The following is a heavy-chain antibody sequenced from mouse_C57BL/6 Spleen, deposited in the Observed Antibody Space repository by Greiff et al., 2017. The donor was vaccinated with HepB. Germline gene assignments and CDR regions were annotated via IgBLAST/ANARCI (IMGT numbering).Heavy chain of an antibody. CDR1: DSEVFPIAY. CDR2: ILPSIGRT. J-gene: IGHJ4*01. CDR3: ARGSKGPYYAMDY. D-gene: IGHD2-5*01. V-gene: IGHV15-2*01. Sequence: QVQLQQSGSELRSPGSSVKLSCKDFDSEVFPIAYMSWVRQKPGHGFEWIGGILPSIGRTIYGEKFEDKATLDADTLSNTAYLELNSLTSEDSAIYYCARGSKGPYYAMDYWGQGTSVTVSS.